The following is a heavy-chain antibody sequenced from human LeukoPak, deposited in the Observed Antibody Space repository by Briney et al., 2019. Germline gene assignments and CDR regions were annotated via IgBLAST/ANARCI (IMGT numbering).Heavy chain of an antibody. Sequence: PSGTLSLTCTVSGDSVNNTNWWTWVRQSPGKGLEWIGEIFHSGVTNYNPSLKSRVTISVDKSKNQLSLKLSSVTAADTAVYYCARAKDYFDYWGQGTLVTVSS. J-gene: IGHJ4*02. CDR1: GDSVNNTNW. CDR3: ARAKDYFDY. CDR2: IFHSGVT. V-gene: IGHV4-4*02.